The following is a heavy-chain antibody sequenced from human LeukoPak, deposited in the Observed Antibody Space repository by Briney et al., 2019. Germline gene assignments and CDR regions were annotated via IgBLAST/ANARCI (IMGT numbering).Heavy chain of an antibody. V-gene: IGHV3-30*04. J-gene: IGHJ4*02. CDR1: GFTFSSYA. CDR3: ARPSYDSSGYYYFDY. Sequence: GRSLSLSCAASGFTFSSYAMHWVRQAPGKGLEWVAVISYDGSNKYYADSVKGRFTISRDNSKNTLYLQMNSLRAEDTAVYYCARPSYDSSGYYYFDYWGQGTLVTVSS. CDR2: ISYDGSNK. D-gene: IGHD3-22*01.